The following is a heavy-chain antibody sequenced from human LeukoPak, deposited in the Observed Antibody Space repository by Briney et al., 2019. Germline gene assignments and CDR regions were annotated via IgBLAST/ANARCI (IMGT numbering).Heavy chain of an antibody. J-gene: IGHJ4*02. D-gene: IGHD3-10*01. CDR3: TRDGAFDYYGSGSYTFDY. Sequence: GGSLRLSCTASGFTFGDYAMSWFRQAPGKGLEWVGFIRSKAYGGTTEYAASVKGRFTISRDDSKSIAYLQMNSLKTEDTAVYYCTRDGAFDYYGSGSYTFDYWGQGTLVTVSS. CDR1: GFTFGDYA. V-gene: IGHV3-49*03. CDR2: IRSKAYGGTT.